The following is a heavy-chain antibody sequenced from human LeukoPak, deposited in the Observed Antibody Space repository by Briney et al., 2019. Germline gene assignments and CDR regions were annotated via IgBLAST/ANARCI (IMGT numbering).Heavy chain of an antibody. CDR3: AKAPEITMAHNWFDP. J-gene: IGHJ5*02. CDR1: GFTFDDYA. V-gene: IGHV3-9*01. D-gene: IGHD3-10*01. CDR2: ISWNSGSI. Sequence: SGGSLRLSCAASGFTFDDYAMHWVRQAPGKGLEWVSGISWNSGSIGYADSVKGRFTISRDNAKNSLYLQMNSLRAEDTALYYCAKAPEITMAHNWFDPWGQGTLVTVSS.